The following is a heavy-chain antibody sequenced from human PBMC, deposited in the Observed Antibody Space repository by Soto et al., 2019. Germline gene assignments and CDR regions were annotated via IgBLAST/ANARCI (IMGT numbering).Heavy chain of an antibody. CDR2: FYYSWST. Sequence: SETLSLTCTVSGDSISSSTYFWGWVRQPPGKGLEWIATFYYSWSTYYNPSLKSRVTISVDTSKNHFSLKLSSVTAADTAVYFCARHLGEGYFDYWGHGTLVTVSS. CDR1: GDSISSSTYF. J-gene: IGHJ4*01. V-gene: IGHV4-39*01. CDR3: ARHLGEGYFDY.